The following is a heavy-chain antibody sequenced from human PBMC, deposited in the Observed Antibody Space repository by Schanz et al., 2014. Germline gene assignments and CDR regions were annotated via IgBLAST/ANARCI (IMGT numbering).Heavy chain of an antibody. CDR2: INSVGSNT. V-gene: IGHV3-74*02. CDR3: ARVALPGYSSPRDAFDI. Sequence: EMQLMESGGGLVQPGKSLRLSCAASGFTFSSHWMHWVRQDPGKGLVWVARINSVGSNTDYADSVTGRFTISRDNAKNSLYLQMNGLRAEDTAVYYCARVALPGYSSPRDAFDIWGQGTMVTVSS. CDR1: GFTFSSHW. J-gene: IGHJ3*02. D-gene: IGHD5-18*01.